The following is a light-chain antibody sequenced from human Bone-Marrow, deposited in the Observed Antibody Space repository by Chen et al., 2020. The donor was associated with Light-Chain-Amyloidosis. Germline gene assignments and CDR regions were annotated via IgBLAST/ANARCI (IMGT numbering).Light chain of an antibody. CDR1: QTVTSNY. CDR3: QQYGRT. V-gene: IGKV3-20*01. Sequence: EIVLTQSPGSLSLSPGEGATLSCRASQTVTSNYLAWYQQKPGQAPRLLIYATSTRATGIPDRFSGSGSGTDFTLTISRLEPEDFAVYYCQQYGRTFGQGIKVELK. CDR2: ATS. J-gene: IGKJ1*01.